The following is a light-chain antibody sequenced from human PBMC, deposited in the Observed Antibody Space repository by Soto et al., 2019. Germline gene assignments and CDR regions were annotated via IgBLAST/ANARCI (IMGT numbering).Light chain of an antibody. J-gene: IGLJ1*01. CDR1: SSDIVTYDY. CDR2: EVS. Sequence: QSALTRPASVSGSPGQSITISCTGTSSDIVTYDYVSWYQQHPGKAPKLMIYEVSHRPPGVSSRFSGSKSTNTASLTISGLQAEDEADYYCYSKTATSKFFGTGTKVTVL. CDR3: YSKTATSKF. V-gene: IGLV2-14*01.